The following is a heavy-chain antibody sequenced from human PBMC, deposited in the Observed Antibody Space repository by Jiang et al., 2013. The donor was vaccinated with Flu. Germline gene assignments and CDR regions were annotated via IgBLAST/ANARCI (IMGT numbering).Heavy chain of an antibody. CDR3: ARSTSRDGYNYQFEYFQH. Sequence: GRSLRLSCAASGFTFSSYGMHWVRQAPGKGLEWVAVIWYDGSNKYYADSVKGRFTISRDNSKNTLYLQMNSLRAEDTAVYYCARSTSRDGYNYQFEYFQHWGQGTLVTVSS. V-gene: IGHV3-33*01. J-gene: IGHJ1*01. CDR1: GFTFSSYG. D-gene: IGHD5-24*01. CDR2: IWYDGSNK.